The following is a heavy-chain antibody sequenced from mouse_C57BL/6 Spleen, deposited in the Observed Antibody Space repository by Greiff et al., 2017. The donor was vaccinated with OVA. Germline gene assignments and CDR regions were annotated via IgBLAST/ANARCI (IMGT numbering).Heavy chain of an antibody. J-gene: IGHJ3*01. D-gene: IGHD2-5*01. CDR2: IYPRDGST. V-gene: IGHV1-85*01. CDR3: ARDGLDYSNGLAY. CDR1: GYTFTSYD. Sequence: QVQLKESGPELVKPGASVKLSCKASGYTFTSYDINWVKQRPGQGLEWIGWIYPRDGSTKYNEKFKGKATLTVATSSSTAYMELHSLTSEDSAVYFCARDGLDYSNGLAYWGQGTLVTVSA.